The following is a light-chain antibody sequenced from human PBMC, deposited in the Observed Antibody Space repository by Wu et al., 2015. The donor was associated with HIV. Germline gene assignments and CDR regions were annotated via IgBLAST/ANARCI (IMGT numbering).Light chain of an antibody. CDR3: QQYHNWPPYT. J-gene: IGKJ2*01. CDR2: GAS. V-gene: IGKV3-15*01. Sequence: EVVMTQSPGTLSVSPGEGVTLSCRASQSIGSDLAWYQQKPGHPPRLLIYGASTGATAIPARFGGSGSGTDFTLTISSMQSEDFAVYYCQQYHNWPPYTFGPGTQLEIK. CDR1: QSIGSD.